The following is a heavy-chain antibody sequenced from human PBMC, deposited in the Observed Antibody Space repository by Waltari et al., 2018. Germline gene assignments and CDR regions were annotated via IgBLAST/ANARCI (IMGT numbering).Heavy chain of an antibody. CDR3: VKGSREYHFYMDV. CDR2: LIPLFGTS. D-gene: IGHD2-15*01. J-gene: IGHJ6*02. Sequence: QVPLEQSGAEMKKPGASVTVSCKASGGPFITNSFSWGRQAPGQGLEWMGGLIPLFGTSTYAQTLQGRVRITADESTSTVYMELSSLRSEDTAVYYCVKGSREYHFYMDVWGQGSAVAVSS. V-gene: IGHV1-69*01. CDR1: GGPFITNS.